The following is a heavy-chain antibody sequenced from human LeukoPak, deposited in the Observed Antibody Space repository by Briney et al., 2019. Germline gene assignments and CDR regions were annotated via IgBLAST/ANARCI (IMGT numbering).Heavy chain of an antibody. D-gene: IGHD3-10*01. J-gene: IGHJ6*02. CDR1: GFTFISFA. CDR3: AKSPGSYYTPYYYGMDV. V-gene: IGHV3-23*01. Sequence: TGGSLRLSCAASGFTFISFAMSWVRQAPGKGLEWVSVSVLSGSGGDSGASTFYADSVKGRFTISRDDSNNTLYLQMNNLRVEDTAVYYCAKSPGSYYTPYYYGMDVWGQGTTVTVSS. CDR2: LSGSGGDSGAST.